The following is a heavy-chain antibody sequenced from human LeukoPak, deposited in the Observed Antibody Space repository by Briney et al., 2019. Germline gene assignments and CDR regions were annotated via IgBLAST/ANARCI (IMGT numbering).Heavy chain of an antibody. CDR1: GGSISSYY. V-gene: IGHV4-34*01. D-gene: IGHD3-10*01. J-gene: IGHJ5*02. CDR2: INHSGST. CDR3: ATGGSITMVRGVRSNWFDP. Sequence: SETLSLTCTVSGGSISSYYWSWIRQPPGKGLEWIGEINHSGSTNYNPSLKSRVTISVDTSKNQFSLKLSSVTAADTAVYYCATGGSITMVRGVRSNWFDPWGQGTLVTVSS.